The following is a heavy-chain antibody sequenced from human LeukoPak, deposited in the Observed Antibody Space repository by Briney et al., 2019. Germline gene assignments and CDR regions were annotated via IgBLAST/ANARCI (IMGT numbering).Heavy chain of an antibody. V-gene: IGHV3-7*01. CDR3: AKQRLQGGGPPDY. J-gene: IGHJ4*02. CDR1: GFTFSSYW. Sequence: GGSLRLSCAASGFTFSSYWMSWVRQAPGKGLEWVANIKQDGSEKYYVDSVKGRFTISRDNAKNSLYLQMNSLRAEDTAVYYCAKQRLQGGGPPDYWGQGTLVTVSS. CDR2: IKQDGSEK. D-gene: IGHD1/OR15-1a*01.